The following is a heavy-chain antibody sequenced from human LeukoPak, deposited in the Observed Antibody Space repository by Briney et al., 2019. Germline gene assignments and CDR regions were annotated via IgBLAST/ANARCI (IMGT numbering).Heavy chain of an antibody. D-gene: IGHD4-11*01. CDR3: ARDKTTGRYYYGMDV. CDR1: GGSTSSYY. V-gene: IGHV4-59*01. CDR2: IYYSGST. J-gene: IGHJ6*02. Sequence: LETLSLTCTVSGGSTSSYYWSWIRQPPGKGLEWIGYIYYSGSTNYNPSLKSRVTISVDTSKNQFSLKLSSVTAADTAVYYCARDKTTGRYYYGMDVWGQGTTVTVSS.